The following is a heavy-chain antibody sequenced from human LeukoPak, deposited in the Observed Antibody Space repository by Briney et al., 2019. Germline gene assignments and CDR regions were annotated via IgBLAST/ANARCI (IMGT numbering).Heavy chain of an antibody. D-gene: IGHD3-10*01. Sequence: PGGSLRLSCAASGFTFSSYGMHWVRQAPGKGLEWVAFIRYDGSNKYYADSVKGRFTISRDNSKNTLYLQMNSLRAEDTAVYYCAKDFGPWAHLIAFGIWGQGTMVTVSS. V-gene: IGHV3-30*02. CDR1: GFTFSSYG. CDR2: IRYDGSNK. J-gene: IGHJ3*02. CDR3: AKDFGPWAHLIAFGI.